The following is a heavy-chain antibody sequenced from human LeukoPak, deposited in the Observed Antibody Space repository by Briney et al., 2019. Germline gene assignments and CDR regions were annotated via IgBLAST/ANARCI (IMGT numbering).Heavy chain of an antibody. CDR3: ARGDLSYYFDY. CDR1: GGSISNSNW. J-gene: IGHJ4*02. CDR2: IYHIGST. Sequence: SGTLSLTCAVSGGSISNSNWWSWVRQPPGKGLEWIGEIYHIGSTNYNPSLKSRVTISVDKSRTQFSLKLSSVTAADTAVYYCARGDLSYYFDYWGQGTLVTVSS. V-gene: IGHV4-4*02.